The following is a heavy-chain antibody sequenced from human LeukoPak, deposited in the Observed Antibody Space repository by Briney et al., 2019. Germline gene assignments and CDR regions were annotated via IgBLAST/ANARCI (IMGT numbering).Heavy chain of an antibody. D-gene: IGHD6-13*01. Sequence: GASVKVSCKASGGTFSSYAISWVRQAPGQGLEWMGWINPNSGGTNYAQKFQGRVTMTRDTSVSTAYMELSRLRSDDTAVYCCARGVVGYSSSWYDGGLNWFDPWGQGTLVTVSS. CDR1: GGTFSSYA. CDR3: ARGVVGYSSSWYDGGLNWFDP. J-gene: IGHJ5*02. V-gene: IGHV1-2*02. CDR2: INPNSGGT.